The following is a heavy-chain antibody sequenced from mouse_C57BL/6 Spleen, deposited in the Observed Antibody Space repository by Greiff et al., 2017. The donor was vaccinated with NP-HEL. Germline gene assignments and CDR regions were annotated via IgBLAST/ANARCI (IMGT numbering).Heavy chain of an antibody. D-gene: IGHD1-1*01. CDR1: GYSFTGYY. V-gene: IGHV1-42*01. Sequence: VQLQQSGPELVKPGASVKISCKASGYSFTGYYMNWVKQSPEKSLEWIGEINPSTGGTTYNQKFKAKATLTVDKSSSTAYMQLKSLTSEDSAVYYCARHYCYGSSRDFDYWGQGTTLTVSS. CDR3: ARHYCYGSSRDFDY. J-gene: IGHJ2*01. CDR2: INPSTGGT.